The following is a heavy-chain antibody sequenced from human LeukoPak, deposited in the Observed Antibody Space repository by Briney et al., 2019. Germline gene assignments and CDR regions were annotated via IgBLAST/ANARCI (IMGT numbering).Heavy chain of an antibody. Sequence: GESLKIPCKASGYTFTNYWIGWVRHTPGKGLGWMGIIHPGDSDTRYRTSFQGQVTMSVDESTSTAYLHWTSLKASDTAIYYCARHAGYCTGGKCYSFYYFDYWGQGTLVTVSS. CDR1: GYTFTNYW. V-gene: IGHV5-51*01. D-gene: IGHD2-15*01. CDR2: IHPGDSDT. CDR3: ARHAGYCTGGKCYSFYYFDY. J-gene: IGHJ4*02.